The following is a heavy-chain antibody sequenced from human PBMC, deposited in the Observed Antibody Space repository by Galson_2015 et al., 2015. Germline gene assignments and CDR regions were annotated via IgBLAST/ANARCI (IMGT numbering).Heavy chain of an antibody. V-gene: IGHV3-30*18. J-gene: IGHJ6*02. CDR3: AKDCYGSPYYYYGMDV. Sequence: SLRLSCAASGFTFSSYGMHWVRQAPGKGLEWMAVISYDGSNKYYADSVKGRFTISRDNSKNTLYLQMNSLRAEDTAVYYCAKDCYGSPYYYYGMDVWGQGTTVTVSS. CDR2: ISYDGSNK. D-gene: IGHD2-15*01. CDR1: GFTFSSYG.